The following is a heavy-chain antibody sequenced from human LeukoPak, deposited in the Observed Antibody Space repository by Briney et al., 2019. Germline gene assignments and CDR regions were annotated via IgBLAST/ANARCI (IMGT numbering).Heavy chain of an antibody. J-gene: IGHJ4*02. CDR2: ISYSGRT. D-gene: IGHD1-14*01. CDR3: ARYGFYCIDY. CDR1: GGSFSNHY. V-gene: IGHV4-59*11. Sequence: PWGTLSLTCTVSGGSFSNHYWGWIRQPPGKGLEWIGSISYSGRTSYSPPLKSRVTISVDTSKNQFSLKLSTVPAADTAIYYCARYGFYCIDYWGQGTLVTVSS.